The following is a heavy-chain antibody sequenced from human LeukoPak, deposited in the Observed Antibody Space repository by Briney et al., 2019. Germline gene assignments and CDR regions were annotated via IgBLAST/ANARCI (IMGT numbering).Heavy chain of an antibody. V-gene: IGHV6-1*01. CDR1: GDSVSSNSAA. CDR2: TYYRSKWYN. Sequence: SQTLSLTCAISGDSVSSNSAAWNWIRQSPSRGLEWLGRTYYRSKWYNDYAVSVKCRITINPDTSKNQFSLQLNSVTPEDTAVYYCARGVFTIFGVATNYMDVWGKGTTVTVSS. CDR3: ARGVFTIFGVATNYMDV. J-gene: IGHJ6*03. D-gene: IGHD3-3*01.